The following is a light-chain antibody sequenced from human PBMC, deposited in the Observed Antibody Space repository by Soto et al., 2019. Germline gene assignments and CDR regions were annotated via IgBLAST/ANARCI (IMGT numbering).Light chain of an antibody. V-gene: IGKV1-5*01. CDR1: QSISSW. J-gene: IGKJ4*01. Sequence: GARVPITCRASQSISSWLAWYQQKPGKAPKLLIYDASSLESGVPSRFSGSGFGTDFTLTISSLQPEDFATYFCQETCSSLTFGGGTKVDIK. CDR2: DAS. CDR3: QETCSSLT.